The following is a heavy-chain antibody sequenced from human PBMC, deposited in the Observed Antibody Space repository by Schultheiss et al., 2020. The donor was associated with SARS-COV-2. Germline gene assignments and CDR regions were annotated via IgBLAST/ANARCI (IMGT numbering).Heavy chain of an antibody. Sequence: SCAASGFTFSSYSMNWVRQAPGKGLEWVSYISSSGDSTYYADSVKGRFTISRDNAKNSLYLQMNSLRAEDTAVYYCARDRSPNYYDSSAFDYWGQGTLVTVSS. V-gene: IGHV3-48*04. CDR2: ISSSGDST. CDR3: ARDRSPNYYDSSAFDY. CDR1: GFTFSSYS. D-gene: IGHD3-22*01. J-gene: IGHJ4*02.